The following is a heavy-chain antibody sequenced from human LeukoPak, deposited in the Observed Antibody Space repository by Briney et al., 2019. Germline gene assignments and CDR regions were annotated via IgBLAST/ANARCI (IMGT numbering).Heavy chain of an antibody. CDR1: GGSISSYY. J-gene: IGHJ4*02. V-gene: IGHV4-4*07. CDR2: FYTSGST. D-gene: IGHD3-22*01. CDR3: ARDQYYYDSSGYRGFDY. Sequence: SETLSLTCTVSGGSISSYYWSWIRQPAGKGLEWIGRFYTSGSTNYNPSLKSRVTMSVDTSKNQFSLKLSSVTAADTAVYYCARDQYYYDSSGYRGFDYWGQGTLVTVSS.